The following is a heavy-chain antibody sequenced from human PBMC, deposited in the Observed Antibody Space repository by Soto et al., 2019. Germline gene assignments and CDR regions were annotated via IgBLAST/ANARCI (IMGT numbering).Heavy chain of an antibody. D-gene: IGHD6-13*01. CDR1: GFTFSSYW. J-gene: IGHJ4*02. V-gene: IGHV3-7*03. CDR2: IKQDGSEK. CDR3: AREVGSSSWSDFDY. Sequence: EVQLVESGGGLVQPGGSLRLSCAASGFTFSSYWMSWVRQAPGKGLEWVANIKQDGSEKYYVDSVKGRFTISRDNAKNSLYLQMNSLRAEDTAVYYCAREVGSSSWSDFDYWGQGTLVTVSS.